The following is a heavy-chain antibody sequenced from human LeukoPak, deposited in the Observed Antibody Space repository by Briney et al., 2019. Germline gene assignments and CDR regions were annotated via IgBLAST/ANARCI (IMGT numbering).Heavy chain of an antibody. CDR2: ISGSGGYT. CDR3: AKRGVVIRVILVGFHKEAYYFDS. V-gene: IGHV3-23*01. J-gene: IGHJ4*02. Sequence: GGSLRLFCAVSGITLSNYGMSWVRQAPGKGLEWVAGISGSGGYTYYADSVKGRFTISRDNSKNTLYLQMNSLRAEDTAVYFCAKRGVVIRVILVGFHKEAYYFDSWGQGALVTVSS. CDR1: GITLSNYG. D-gene: IGHD3-22*01.